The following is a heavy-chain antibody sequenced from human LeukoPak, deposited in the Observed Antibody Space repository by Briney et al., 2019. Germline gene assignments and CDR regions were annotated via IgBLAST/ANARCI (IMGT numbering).Heavy chain of an antibody. Sequence: SQTLSLTCTVSGGSISSGNYYWSWIRQPAGKGLEWIGRIYTSGSTNYKPSLKSRLTVSVDTSKNQFSLKMSSVTAADTAVYYCARQFGDSSSWPESMDVWGQGTTVTVSS. D-gene: IGHD6-13*01. J-gene: IGHJ6*02. V-gene: IGHV4-61*02. CDR1: GGSISSGNYY. CDR2: IYTSGST. CDR3: ARQFGDSSSWPESMDV.